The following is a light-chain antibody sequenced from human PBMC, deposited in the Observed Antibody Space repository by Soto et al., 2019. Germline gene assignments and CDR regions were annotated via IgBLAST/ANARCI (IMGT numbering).Light chain of an antibody. Sequence: EIVMTQTPLSSPVTLGQPASISCRSSQSLLHNNGNTYLSWLHQRPGQPPRPLIYEVSNRFCRVADRFSGSGAGTDFTLMISRVEAEDVGVYYCMQATQFPFTFGPGTEVDIK. CDR3: MQATQFPFT. V-gene: IGKV2-24*01. J-gene: IGKJ3*01. CDR2: EVS. CDR1: QSLLHNNGNTY.